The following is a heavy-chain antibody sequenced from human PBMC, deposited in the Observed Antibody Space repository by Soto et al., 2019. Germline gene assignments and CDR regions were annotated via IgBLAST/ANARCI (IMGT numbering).Heavy chain of an antibody. Sequence: GASVKVSCKASGCTFSSYAISCVRQAPGQVLEWMGGIIPIFGTANYAQKFQGRVTITADESTSTAYMELSSLRSEDTAVYYCASTAMEGYYFDYWGQGTLVTVSS. CDR2: IIPIFGTA. CDR3: ASTAMEGYYFDY. CDR1: GCTFSSYA. D-gene: IGHD5-18*01. J-gene: IGHJ4*02. V-gene: IGHV1-69*13.